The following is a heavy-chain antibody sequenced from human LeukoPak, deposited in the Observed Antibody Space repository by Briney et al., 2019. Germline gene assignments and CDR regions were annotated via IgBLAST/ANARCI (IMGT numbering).Heavy chain of an antibody. D-gene: IGHD5-12*01. Sequence: SETLSLTCTVSGGSISSSSYYWGWIRQPPGKGLEWIGSIYYSGSTYYNPSLKSRVTISVDTSKNQFSLKLSSVTAADTAVYYCATPGYSGYDLTPLLDYWGQGTLVTVSS. V-gene: IGHV4-39*07. CDR2: IYYSGST. J-gene: IGHJ4*02. CDR1: GGSISSSSYY. CDR3: ATPGYSGYDLTPLLDY.